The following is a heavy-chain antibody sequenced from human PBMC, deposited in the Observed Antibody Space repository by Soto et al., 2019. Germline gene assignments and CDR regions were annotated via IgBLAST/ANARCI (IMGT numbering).Heavy chain of an antibody. CDR2: ISGSGGST. CDR1: GFTFSRYA. CDR3: ARSTAMVTDYYYYMDV. Sequence: EVQLLESGGGLVQPGGSLRLSCAASGFTFSRYAMSWVRQAPGKGLEWVSTISGSGGSTYYADSVKGRFTISRDNSKNTLYLQMNSLRAEDTAVYYCARSTAMVTDYYYYMDVWGKGTTVTVSS. J-gene: IGHJ6*03. V-gene: IGHV3-23*01. D-gene: IGHD5-18*01.